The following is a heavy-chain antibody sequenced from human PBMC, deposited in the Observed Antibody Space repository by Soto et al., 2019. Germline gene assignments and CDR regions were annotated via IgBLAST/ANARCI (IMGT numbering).Heavy chain of an antibody. V-gene: IGHV3-30-3*01. Sequence: GSLRLSCAASGFTFSSYAMHWVRQAPGKGLEWVAVISYDGNNKYYANSVKGRFTISRDNSKNTLYLQMNSLRAEDTAVYYCARGQLWYPAGYYYHGMEVWGQGTTVTV. D-gene: IGHD5-18*01. CDR3: ARGQLWYPAGYYYHGMEV. CDR1: GFTFSSYA. CDR2: ISYDGNNK. J-gene: IGHJ6*02.